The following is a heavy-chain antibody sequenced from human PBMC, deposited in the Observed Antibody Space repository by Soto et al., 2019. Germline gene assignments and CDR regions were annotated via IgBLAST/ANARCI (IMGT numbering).Heavy chain of an antibody. CDR3: ARQRLGIAVAGPKFDY. J-gene: IGHJ4*02. D-gene: IGHD6-19*01. CDR1: GFSLSTSGVG. CDR2: IYWDDDK. Sequence: SGPTLVKPTQTLTLTCTFSGFSLSTSGVGVGWIRQPPGKALEWLALIYWDDDKRYSPSLKSRLTITKDTSKNQVVLTMTTMDPVDTATYYCARQRLGIAVAGPKFDYWGQGTLVTVSS. V-gene: IGHV2-5*02.